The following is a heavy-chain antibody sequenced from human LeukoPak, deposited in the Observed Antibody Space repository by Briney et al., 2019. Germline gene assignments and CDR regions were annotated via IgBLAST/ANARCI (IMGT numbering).Heavy chain of an antibody. J-gene: IGHJ3*02. CDR1: GFTFSNYW. CDR3: ARDDTHYGSSGSFYDAFDI. D-gene: IGHD3-22*01. CDR2: IRRDRRET. Sequence: GGSLRLSCAASGFTFSNYWMTWVRRPPGKGLEWVANIRRDRRETPYLASVMGRFPISRDNAKNSLYLQMNSLRAEDTAVYYCARDDTHYGSSGSFYDAFDIWGQGTMVTVSS. V-gene: IGHV3-7*01.